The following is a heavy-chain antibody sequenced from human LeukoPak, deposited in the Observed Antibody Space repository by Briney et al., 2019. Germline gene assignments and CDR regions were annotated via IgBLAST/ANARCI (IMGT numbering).Heavy chain of an antibody. J-gene: IGHJ2*01. CDR3: VRTHKIEGCSTSVDSCYSMYRHFDL. CDR2: IKQEGRKK. CDR1: GFTVRTYG. D-gene: IGHD2-15*01. V-gene: IGHV3-7*01. Sequence: GGSLRLSWAAAGFTVRTYGMGWVSQARGEGRGWVATIKQEGRKKNCVDSVKGRFNMSREKTGNSLFLQMNSLRVEDTAVYYCVRTHKIEGCSTSVDSCYSMYRHFDLWGRGALVTVSS.